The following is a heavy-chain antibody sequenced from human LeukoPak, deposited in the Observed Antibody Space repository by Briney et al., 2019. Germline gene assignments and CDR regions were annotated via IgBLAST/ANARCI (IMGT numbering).Heavy chain of an antibody. Sequence: GGSLRLSCAASGFTFSSYAMNWVRQAPGKGLEWVASISGNGGSTYYADSVKGRFTISRDNSKNTLYLQMNSLRAEDTAVYYCAKSPDNDFWSGYPYFDYWGQGTLVTVSS. J-gene: IGHJ4*02. D-gene: IGHD3-3*01. CDR3: AKSPDNDFWSGYPYFDY. CDR2: ISGNGGST. CDR1: GFTFSSYA. V-gene: IGHV3-23*01.